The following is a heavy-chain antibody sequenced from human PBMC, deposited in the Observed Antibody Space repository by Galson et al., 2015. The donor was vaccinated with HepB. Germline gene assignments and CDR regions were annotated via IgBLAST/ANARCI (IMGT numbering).Heavy chain of an antibody. CDR3: TRRTYGPDAAFDI. CDR1: GFSFSDHH. J-gene: IGHJ3*02. D-gene: IGHD3-10*01. V-gene: IGHV3-72*01. Sequence: SLRLSCAASGFSFSDHHMDWVRQAPGKGLEWVGRSRNKANSYTTEYAASVKGRFTVSRDDSKSSLCLQMNSLKTEDTAVYYCTRRTYGPDAAFDIWGQGTMVTVSS. CDR2: SRNKANSYTT.